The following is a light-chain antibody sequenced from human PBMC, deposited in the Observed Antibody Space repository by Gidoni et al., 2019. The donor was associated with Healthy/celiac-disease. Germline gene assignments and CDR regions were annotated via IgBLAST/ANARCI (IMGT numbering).Light chain of an antibody. CDR1: SSNVGINA. V-gene: IGLV1-44*01. Sequence: HSVLTQPPSASGAPGQRVTISCSGSSSNVGINAVSWYQQLPGTAPKVLIYTNDQRPSGVPDRFSGSKSGTSASLAISGLQSEDEADYYCAAWDDSLNGVVFGGGTKLTVL. CDR3: AAWDDSLNGVV. CDR2: TND. J-gene: IGLJ2*01.